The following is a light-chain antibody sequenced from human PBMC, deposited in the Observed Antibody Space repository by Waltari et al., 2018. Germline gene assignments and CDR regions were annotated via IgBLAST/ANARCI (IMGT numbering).Light chain of an antibody. V-gene: IGKV3-20*01. CDR3: QQYGSSPRT. CDR1: QIVSSNY. J-gene: IGKJ1*01. CDR2: GAS. Sequence: EIVLTQSPGTLSLSPGERATLSCRASQIVSSNYLGWYQQKPGQAPRLLIHGASSRATGIPDRFSGSGSGADFTLTISRLEPEDFAVYYCQQYGSSPRTFGQGTKVEIK.